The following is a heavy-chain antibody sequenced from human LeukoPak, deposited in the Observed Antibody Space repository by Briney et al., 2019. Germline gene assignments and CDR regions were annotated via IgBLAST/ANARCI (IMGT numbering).Heavy chain of an antibody. Sequence: SETLSLTCTVSGGSISSGGYYWSWIRQPPGKGLEWIGYIYHSGSTYYNPSLKSRVTISVDRSKNQFSLKLSSVTAADTAVYYCAREGVAAAGPPYWGQGTLVTVSS. V-gene: IGHV4-30-2*01. CDR1: GGSISSGGYY. CDR2: IYHSGST. D-gene: IGHD6-13*01. J-gene: IGHJ4*02. CDR3: AREGVAAAGPPY.